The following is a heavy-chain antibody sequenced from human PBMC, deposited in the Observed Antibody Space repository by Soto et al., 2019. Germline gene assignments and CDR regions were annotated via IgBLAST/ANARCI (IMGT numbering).Heavy chain of an antibody. CDR2: INHSGST. CDR1: GGSFSGYY. V-gene: IGHV4-34*01. D-gene: IGHD3-3*01. J-gene: IGHJ5*02. CDR3: ARRSRPYDLWSAHADARCDP. Sequence: QVQLQQWGAGLLKPSETLSLTCAVYGGSFSGYYWSWIRQPPGKGLEWIGEINHSGSTNYNPSLKSRVTISVDTSKNQFALKLRSVTAADTAVYYCARRSRPYDLWSAHADARCDPWGQGTLVTVSS.